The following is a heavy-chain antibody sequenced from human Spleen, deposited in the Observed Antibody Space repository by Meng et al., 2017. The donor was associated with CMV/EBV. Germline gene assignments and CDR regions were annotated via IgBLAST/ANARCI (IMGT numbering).Heavy chain of an antibody. CDR1: GFTFDDHA. CDR2: ISWNSGNI. CDR3: VRDRNYGVYLGSDY. Sequence: SLKISCAASGFTFDDHAMHWVRQAPGKGLEWVSGISWNSGNIGYADSVKGRFTISRDNAKNSLYLQMDNLRTEDTALYYCVRDRNYGVYLGSDYWGQGTLVTVS. D-gene: IGHD4-17*01. V-gene: IGHV3-9*01. J-gene: IGHJ4*02.